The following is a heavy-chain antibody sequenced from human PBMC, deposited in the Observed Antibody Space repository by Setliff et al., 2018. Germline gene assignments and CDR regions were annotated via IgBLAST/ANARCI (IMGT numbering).Heavy chain of an antibody. CDR2: VYYSGYT. D-gene: IGHD3-10*01. Sequence: PSETLSLTCTVSGGSVSSASHYWGWIRQATGKGMEWIGSVYYSGYTYYKPSLQSRVTMSVDTSKNQFSLKLTSVTAADTAVYYCARVDFTMIQGVIGHWGQGTLVTVSS. CDR1: GGSVSSASHY. CDR3: ARVDFTMIQGVIGH. V-gene: IGHV4-39*07. J-gene: IGHJ1*01.